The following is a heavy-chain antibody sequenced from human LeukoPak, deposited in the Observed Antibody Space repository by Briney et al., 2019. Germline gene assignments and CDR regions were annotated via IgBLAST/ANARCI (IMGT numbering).Heavy chain of an antibody. J-gene: IGHJ4*02. Sequence: PGGSLRLSCAASGFTFEDYAMHWVRQAPGKGLEWVSGISWNSGSIGYADSVKGRFTISRDNAKNSLYLQMNSLRAEDTALYYCAKDAYSSSSSGFDYWGRGTLVTVSS. CDR3: AKDAYSSSSSGFDY. CDR1: GFTFEDYA. V-gene: IGHV3-9*01. D-gene: IGHD6-6*01. CDR2: ISWNSGSI.